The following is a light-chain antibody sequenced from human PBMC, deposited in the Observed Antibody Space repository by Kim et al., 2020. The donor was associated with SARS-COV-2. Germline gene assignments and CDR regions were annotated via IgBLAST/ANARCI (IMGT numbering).Light chain of an antibody. CDR1: SSDVGRYNY. CDR2: DVS. J-gene: IGLJ1*01. Sequence: GQSITISWTGTSSDVGRYNYVSWYQQHPGKAPKLVIYDVSNRPSGVSNRFSGSKSGNTASLTISGLQAEDEADYYCSSYTSSSTKVFGTGTKVTVL. V-gene: IGLV2-14*03. CDR3: SSYTSSSTKV.